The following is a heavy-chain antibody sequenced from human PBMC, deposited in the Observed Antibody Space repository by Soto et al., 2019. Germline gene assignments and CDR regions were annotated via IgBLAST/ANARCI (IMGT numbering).Heavy chain of an antibody. V-gene: IGHV2-70*01. D-gene: IGHD6-25*01. Sequence: ASGPTLVNPTHTLTLTCTFSGFSLSTRGMCVSWIRQPPGKALEWLALIDWDDDKYYSTSLKTRLTISKDTSKNQVVLTMTNKDPVDTATYYCARMGSRDYRQQRPTYYYYGMDVWGQGTTVTVSS. CDR3: ARMGSRDYRQQRPTYYYYGMDV. CDR2: IDWDDDK. CDR1: GFSLSTRGMC. J-gene: IGHJ6*02.